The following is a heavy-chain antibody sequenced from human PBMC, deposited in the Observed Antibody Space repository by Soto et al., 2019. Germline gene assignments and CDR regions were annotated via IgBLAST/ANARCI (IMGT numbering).Heavy chain of an antibody. CDR1: GGSFSGYY. CDR3: ARGRGRVTYYYGSGYYYMDV. D-gene: IGHD3-10*01. Sequence: PSETLSLTCAVYGGSFSGYYWSWIRQPPGKGLEWIGEINHSGSTNYNPSLKSRVTISVDTSKNQFSLKLSSVTAADTAVYYCARGRGRVTYYYGSGYYYMDVWGKGTTVTVS. CDR2: INHSGST. J-gene: IGHJ6*03. V-gene: IGHV4-34*01.